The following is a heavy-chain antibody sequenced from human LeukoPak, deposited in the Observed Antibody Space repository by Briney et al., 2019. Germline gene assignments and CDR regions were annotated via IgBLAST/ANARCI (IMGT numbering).Heavy chain of an antibody. CDR2: ISYDGSNK. J-gene: IGHJ4*02. V-gene: IGHV3-30*04. CDR1: GFTFSSYA. CDR3: VRTTAPSMDLFHYFDY. Sequence: GGSLRLSCAASGFTFSSYAMHWVRQAPGKGLEWVAVISYDGSNKYYADSVKGRFTISRDNSKNTLYLQMNSLRAEDTAVYYCVRTTAPSMDLFHYFDYWGQGTLVTVSS. D-gene: IGHD2-21*01.